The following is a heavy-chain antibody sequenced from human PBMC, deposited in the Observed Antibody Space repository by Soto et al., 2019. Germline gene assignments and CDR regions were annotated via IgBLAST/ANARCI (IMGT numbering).Heavy chain of an antibody. CDR1: GFTFSSYA. Sequence: EVQLLESGGGLVQPGGSLRLACAASGFTFSSYAMSWVRQAPGKVLEWVSAISGSGGSTYYADSVKGRFTISRDNSKNTLYLQMNSLRAEDTAVYYCAKGGSTSRWPYYYGMDVWGQGTTVTVSS. CDR3: AKGGSTSRWPYYYGMDV. V-gene: IGHV3-23*01. D-gene: IGHD2-2*01. J-gene: IGHJ6*02. CDR2: ISGSGGST.